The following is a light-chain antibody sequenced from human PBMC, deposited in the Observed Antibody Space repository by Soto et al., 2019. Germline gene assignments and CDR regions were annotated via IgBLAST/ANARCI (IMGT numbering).Light chain of an antibody. Sequence: QSVLTQPPSVSAAPGQKVTISCSGSSSNIGNNYVSWYQQLTGTTPKLLIYDNNKRPSGIPDRFSGSKSGTSATLGITGLQTGDEADYYCGTWYSSLSAPYVFGTGTKVTVL. CDR3: GTWYSSLSAPYV. V-gene: IGLV1-51*01. J-gene: IGLJ1*01. CDR1: SSNIGNNY. CDR2: DNN.